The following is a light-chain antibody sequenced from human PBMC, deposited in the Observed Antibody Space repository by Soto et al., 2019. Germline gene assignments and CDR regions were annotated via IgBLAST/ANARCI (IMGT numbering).Light chain of an antibody. Sequence: EIVLTQSPGTLSLSPGERATLSCRASQNVDSNYLAWYQQKPGQAPRLLTHDTSTRATGIPERFSGSGSGTDFTLTISRLAPEDFAVYYCQQYGSSPRTFGRGTKVDIK. CDR2: DTS. V-gene: IGKV3-20*01. J-gene: IGKJ1*01. CDR1: QNVDSNY. CDR3: QQYGSSPRT.